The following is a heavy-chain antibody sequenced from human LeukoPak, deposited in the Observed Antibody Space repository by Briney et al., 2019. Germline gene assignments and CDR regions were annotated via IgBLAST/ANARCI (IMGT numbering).Heavy chain of an antibody. CDR1: GFTFSSYE. CDR2: ISSSGSTI. D-gene: IGHD2-21*02. J-gene: IGHJ4*02. Sequence: GGSLRLSCAASGFTFSSYEMNWVRQAPGKGLEWVSYISSSGSTIYYADSVKGRFTISRDNAKNSLYLQMNSLRAEDTAVYYCARVLKLAYCGGDCGLAFDYWGQPNVVGVSS. CDR3: ARVLKLAYCGGDCGLAFDY. V-gene: IGHV3-48*03.